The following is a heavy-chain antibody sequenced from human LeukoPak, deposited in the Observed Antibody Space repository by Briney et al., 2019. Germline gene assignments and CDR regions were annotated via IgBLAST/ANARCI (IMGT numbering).Heavy chain of an antibody. CDR2: IRYDGSNK. Sequence: GGSLRLSCAASGFTFSSYGMHWVRQAPGKGLEWVAFIRYDGSNKYYADSVKGRFTISRDNSKNTLYLQMNSLRAEDTAVYYCAKDMSASDAFDIWGQGTMVTVSS. CDR3: AKDMSASDAFDI. V-gene: IGHV3-30*02. CDR1: GFTFSSYG. D-gene: IGHD3-16*01. J-gene: IGHJ3*02.